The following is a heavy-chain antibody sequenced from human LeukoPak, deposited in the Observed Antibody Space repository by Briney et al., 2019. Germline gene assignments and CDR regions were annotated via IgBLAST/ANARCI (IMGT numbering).Heavy chain of an antibody. CDR3: ARLTHYYDSSGYLDY. CDR2: IYYSGST. Sequence: PSETLSLTRTVSGGSISSYYWSWIRQPPGKGLEWIGYIYYSGSTNYNPSLKSRVTISVDTSKNQFSLKLSSVTAADTAVYYCARLTHYYDSSGYLDYWGQGTLVTVSS. V-gene: IGHV4-59*08. CDR1: GGSISSYY. D-gene: IGHD3-22*01. J-gene: IGHJ4*02.